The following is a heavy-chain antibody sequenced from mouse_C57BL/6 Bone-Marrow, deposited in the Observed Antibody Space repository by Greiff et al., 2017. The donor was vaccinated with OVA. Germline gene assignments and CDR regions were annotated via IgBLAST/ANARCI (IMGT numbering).Heavy chain of an antibody. CDR3: ARLEGYSNYFDY. V-gene: IGHV1-69*01. Sequence: VQLQQSGAELVMPGASVKLSCKASGYTFPSYWMHWVKQRPGHGLEWIGEIDPSDSYTNDNQKFKGKSTLTVDKSSNTAYMQLSSLTSEDSAVYYCARLEGYSNYFDYWGQGTTLTVSS. CDR1: GYTFPSYW. CDR2: IDPSDSYT. D-gene: IGHD2-5*01. J-gene: IGHJ2*01.